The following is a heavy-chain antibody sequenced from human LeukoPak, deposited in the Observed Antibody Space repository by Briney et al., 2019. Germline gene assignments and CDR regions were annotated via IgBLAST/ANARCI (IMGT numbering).Heavy chain of an antibody. CDR3: TRDAYNFNDFDY. CDR1: EFTFSNYA. D-gene: IGHD5-24*01. V-gene: IGHV3-30*17. Sequence: GGSLKLSCAVSEFTFSNYAMHWVRQPPGKGLEWVAVVSSHGNDGYYADSVRGRFTISRDSSKNTLYLQIDSLRLEDTAIYDCTRDAYNFNDFDYWGQGTLVTVSS. J-gene: IGHJ4*02. CDR2: VSSHGNDG.